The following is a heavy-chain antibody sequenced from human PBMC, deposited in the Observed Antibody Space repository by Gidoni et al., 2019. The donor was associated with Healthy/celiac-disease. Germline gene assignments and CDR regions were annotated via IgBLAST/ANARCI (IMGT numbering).Heavy chain of an antibody. V-gene: IGHV1-3*01. Sequence: QVQLVQSGAEVKKPGASVKVSCKASGYTFTSYAMHWVRQAPGQRLEWMGWINAGNGNTKYSQKFQGRVTITRDTSASTAYMELSSLRSEDTAVYYCARGGEQLAGGLFDYWGQGTLVTVSS. J-gene: IGHJ4*02. CDR2: INAGNGNT. CDR1: GYTFTSYA. CDR3: ARGGEQLAGGLFDY. D-gene: IGHD6-6*01.